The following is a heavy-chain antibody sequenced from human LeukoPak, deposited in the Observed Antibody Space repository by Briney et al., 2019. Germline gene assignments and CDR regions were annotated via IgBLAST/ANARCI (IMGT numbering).Heavy chain of an antibody. CDR2: IWYDGSTK. D-gene: IGHD3-10*01. V-gene: IGHV3-33*06. J-gene: IGHJ3*02. Sequence: PGRSLRLSCAASGFTFSSYGMHWVRQAPGKGLEWVAVIWYDGSTKYYADSVKGRFTISRDNSRNTLYLQMNSLRAEDTAVYFCAKDEEGVDAFDIWGQGTMVTVSS. CDR1: GFTFSSYG. CDR3: AKDEEGVDAFDI.